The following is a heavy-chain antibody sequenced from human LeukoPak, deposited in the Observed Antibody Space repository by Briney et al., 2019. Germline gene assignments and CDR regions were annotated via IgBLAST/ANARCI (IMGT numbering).Heavy chain of an antibody. CDR2: IIPILGIA. CDR1: GGTFSSYA. D-gene: IGHD5-12*01. J-gene: IGHJ4*02. CDR3: ARAYSGYDSGTADY. V-gene: IGHV1-69*04. Sequence: SVKVSCKASGGTFSSYAISWVRQAPGQGLEWMGRIIPILGIANYAQKFQGRVTITADNSASTAYMELSSLRSEDTAVYYCARAYSGYDSGTADYWGQGTLVTVSS.